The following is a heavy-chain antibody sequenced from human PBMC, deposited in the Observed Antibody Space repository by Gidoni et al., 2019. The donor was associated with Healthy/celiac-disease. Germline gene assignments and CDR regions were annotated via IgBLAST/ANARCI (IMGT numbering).Heavy chain of an antibody. J-gene: IGHJ6*02. D-gene: IGHD3-9*01. CDR1: GYTFTSYG. V-gene: IGHV1-18*04. CDR3: ASPNPKYYDILTAYGGMDV. CDR2: ISAYKGNT. Sequence: QVQLVQSGAEVKKPGASVKVSCKASGYTFTSYGISWVRQAPGQGLEWMGWISAYKGNTNDAQKLQGRVTMTTDTSTSTAYMELRSLRSDDTAVYYCASPNPKYYDILTAYGGMDVWGQGTTVTVSS.